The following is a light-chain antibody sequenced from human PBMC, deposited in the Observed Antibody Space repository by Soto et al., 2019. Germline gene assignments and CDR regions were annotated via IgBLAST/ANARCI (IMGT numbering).Light chain of an antibody. CDR1: SSDVGGYNY. CDR3: CSYAGRYTYI. J-gene: IGLJ1*01. Sequence: QSALTQPRSVSGSPGQSVTISCAGTSSDVGGYNYVSWYQQHPGKAPKLMIYDVSKRPSRVPDRFSGSKSGNTASLTISGLQAEDEADYYCCSYAGRYTYIFGTGTKV. CDR2: DVS. V-gene: IGLV2-11*01.